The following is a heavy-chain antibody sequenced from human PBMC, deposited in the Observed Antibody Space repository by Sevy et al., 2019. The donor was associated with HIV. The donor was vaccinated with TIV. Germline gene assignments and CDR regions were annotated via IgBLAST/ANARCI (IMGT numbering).Heavy chain of an antibody. CDR3: ARERGHYDFWSRYYDYYYYGMDV. J-gene: IGHJ6*02. CDR1: GYTFTSYG. V-gene: IGHV1-18*01. Sequence: ASVKVSCKASGYTFTSYGISWVRQAPGQGLEWMGWISAYNSNTNYAQKLQGRVTMTTDTSTSTAYMELRSLRSDDTAVYYCARERGHYDFWSRYYDYYYYGMDVWGQGTTVTVSS. CDR2: ISAYNSNT. D-gene: IGHD3-3*01.